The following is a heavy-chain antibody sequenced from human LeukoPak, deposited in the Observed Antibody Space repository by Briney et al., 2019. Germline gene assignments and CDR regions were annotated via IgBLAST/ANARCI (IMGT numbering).Heavy chain of an antibody. CDR1: GGSISSYY. CDR2: IYYSGST. D-gene: IGHD6-6*01. Sequence: SETLSLTCTVSGGSISSYYWSWIRQPPGKGLERIGYIYYSGSTNYNPSLKSRVTISVDTSKNQFSLKLSSVTAADTAVYYCARADSSSSGGFFDYWGQGTLVTVSS. V-gene: IGHV4-59*01. J-gene: IGHJ4*02. CDR3: ARADSSSSGGFFDY.